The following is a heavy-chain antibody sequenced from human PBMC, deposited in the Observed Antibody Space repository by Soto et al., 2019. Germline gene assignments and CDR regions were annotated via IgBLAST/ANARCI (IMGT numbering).Heavy chain of an antibody. CDR2: IYYSGST. Sequence: QLQLQESGPGLVKPSETLSLTCTVSGGSISSSSYYWGWIRPPPGKGLEWIGGIYYSGSTYYNPSLKSRVTISVDTSKNQFSLKLSSVTAADTAVYYCAGGLRGTGREIDYWGQGTLVTVSS. D-gene: IGHD1-7*01. CDR1: GGSISSSSYY. V-gene: IGHV4-39*01. J-gene: IGHJ4*02. CDR3: AGGLRGTGREIDY.